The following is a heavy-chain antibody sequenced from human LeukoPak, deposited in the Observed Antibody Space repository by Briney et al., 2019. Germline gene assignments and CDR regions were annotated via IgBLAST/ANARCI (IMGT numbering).Heavy chain of an antibody. CDR2: INHSGST. Sequence: SETLSLTCAVYGGSFSGYYWSWIRQPPGKGREWIGEINHSGSTNYNPSLKSRVTISVDTSKNQFSLQLSSVTAADTAVYYCARGLLSGGANDAFDIWGQGTMVTVSS. CDR3: ARGLLSGGANDAFDI. V-gene: IGHV4-34*01. D-gene: IGHD2-21*01. J-gene: IGHJ3*02. CDR1: GGSFSGYY.